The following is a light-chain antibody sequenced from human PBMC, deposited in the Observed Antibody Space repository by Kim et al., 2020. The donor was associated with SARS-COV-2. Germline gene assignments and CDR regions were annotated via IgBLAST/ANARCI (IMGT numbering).Light chain of an antibody. Sequence: LSESMVDRVTITCRDSQTINSWLAWYQQKPGKAPKLLIYKASNLESGVPSRFSGSGSGTEFTLTISSLQPDDFATYYCHQYNSYSTFGQGTKLEI. CDR1: QTINSW. CDR3: HQYNSYST. V-gene: IGKV1-5*03. J-gene: IGKJ2*01. CDR2: KAS.